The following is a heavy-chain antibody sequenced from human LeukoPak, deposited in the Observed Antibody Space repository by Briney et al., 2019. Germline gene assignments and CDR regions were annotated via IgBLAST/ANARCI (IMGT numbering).Heavy chain of an antibody. D-gene: IGHD1-14*01. J-gene: IGHJ4*02. V-gene: IGHV4-61*02. CDR3: ARRVRSADHRCDF. CDR1: GGSISSGSYY. CDR2: IFTSGST. Sequence: PSETLSLTCTVSGGSISSGSYYWTWLRQPAGTGLEWIGRIFTSGSTSYNPSLTSRVTMSVDTSKNQFSLQVTSVTAADTAVYYCARRVRSADHRCDFWGQGTLVTVSS.